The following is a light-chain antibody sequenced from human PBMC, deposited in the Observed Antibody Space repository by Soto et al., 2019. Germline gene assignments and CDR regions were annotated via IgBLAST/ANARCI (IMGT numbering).Light chain of an antibody. Sequence: QAVVTQPPSASGTPGQRVTISCSGSSSNSGSNYVYWYQQLPGTAPKLLIYSNNQRPSGVPDRFSGSKSGTSASLAISGLRSEDEADYYCAAWDDSLSGYVFGTGTKVTVL. J-gene: IGLJ1*01. CDR3: AAWDDSLSGYV. CDR2: SNN. V-gene: IGLV1-47*02. CDR1: SSNSGSNY.